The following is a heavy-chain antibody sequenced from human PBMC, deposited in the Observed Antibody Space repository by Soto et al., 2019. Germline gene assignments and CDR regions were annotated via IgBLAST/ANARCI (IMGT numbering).Heavy chain of an antibody. CDR3: ARRESYDILTGYYYFDY. Sequence: SETLSLTCTVSGGSISSSSHYWGWIRQPPGKGLEWIGSIFYSGSTYYNPSLKSRVTISVDTSKNQFSLKLSSVTAADTAVYYCARRESYDILTGYYYFDYWGQGTLVTVSS. V-gene: IGHV4-39*01. CDR1: GGSISSSSHY. D-gene: IGHD3-9*01. CDR2: IFYSGST. J-gene: IGHJ4*02.